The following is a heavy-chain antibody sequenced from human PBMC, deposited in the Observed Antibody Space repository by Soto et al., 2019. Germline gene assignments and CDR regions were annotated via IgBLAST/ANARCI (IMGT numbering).Heavy chain of an antibody. J-gene: IGHJ3*02. V-gene: IGHV3-74*03. CDR2: VNTDGGTS. Sequence: EVQLVESGGDLVRPGGSLRLSCAASGFTFSGHWMHWVRQVPGKGLEWVSRVNTDGGTSAYAGSVKGRFTISRENAKNTLYLQMSGLRAEDAAVYYCAREAGYCSRTSCYRRAFDTWGQGTTVSVSS. CDR1: GFTFSGHW. CDR3: AREAGYCSRTSCYRRAFDT. D-gene: IGHD2-2*01.